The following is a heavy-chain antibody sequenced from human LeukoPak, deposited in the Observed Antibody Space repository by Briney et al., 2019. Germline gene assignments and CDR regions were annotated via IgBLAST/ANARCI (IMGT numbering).Heavy chain of an antibody. CDR2: IKQDGSEK. V-gene: IGHV3-7*02. CDR3: ARQVGVDDAFDI. D-gene: IGHD1-26*01. CDR1: GFTFSGSW. Sequence: GGSLRLSCAASGFTFSGSWMSWVRQVPGIGLEWVANIKQDGSEKHYVDSVKGRFTISRDNAKNSLYLQMNSLRAEDTAVYYCARQVGVDDAFDIWGQGTMVTISS. J-gene: IGHJ3*02.